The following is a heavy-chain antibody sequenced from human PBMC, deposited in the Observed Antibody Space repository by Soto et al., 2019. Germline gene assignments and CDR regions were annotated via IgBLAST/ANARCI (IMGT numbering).Heavy chain of an antibody. J-gene: IGHJ4*02. V-gene: IGHV4-31*03. CDR2: IYYSGST. CDR3: AMGGDYYDSSGYPQGFDY. Sequence: LSLTCTVSGGSISSGGYYWSWIRQHPGKGLEWIGYIYYSGSTYYNPSLKSRVTISVDTSKNQFSLKLSSVTAADTAVYYCAMGGDYYDSSGYPQGFDYWGQGTLVTVSS. CDR1: GGSISSGGYY. D-gene: IGHD3-22*01.